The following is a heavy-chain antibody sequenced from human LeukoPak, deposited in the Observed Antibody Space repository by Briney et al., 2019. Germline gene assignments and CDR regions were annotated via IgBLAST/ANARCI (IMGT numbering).Heavy chain of an antibody. Sequence: GESLKISCKGSGYSFTSYWIDWVRQAPGKGLEWVAVISYDGSNKYYADSVKGRFTISRDNSKNTLYLQMNSLRAEDTAVYYCAKDLTSPSYSSGGYVLGFDSWGQGTLVTASS. CDR3: AKDLTSPSYSSGGYVLGFDS. J-gene: IGHJ4*02. D-gene: IGHD6-19*01. CDR2: ISYDGSNK. V-gene: IGHV3-30*18. CDR1: GYSFTSYW.